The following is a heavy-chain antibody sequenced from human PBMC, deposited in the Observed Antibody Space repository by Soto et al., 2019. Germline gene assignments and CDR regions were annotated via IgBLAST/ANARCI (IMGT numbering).Heavy chain of an antibody. Sequence: QLQLQESGPGLVKPSETLSLTCSVSDDSINSDKYYWGWIRQPPGKGLEWIGSIYYRGTAYYNPSRPTRVPLSLGKSRTQFSLTLNSVTAADSAVYFCARLEGLATPSFSLDFWGPGALVTVSA. D-gene: IGHD3-16*02. CDR2: IYYRGTA. CDR3: ARLEGLATPSFSLDF. CDR1: DDSINSDKYY. V-gene: IGHV4-39*01. J-gene: IGHJ4*02.